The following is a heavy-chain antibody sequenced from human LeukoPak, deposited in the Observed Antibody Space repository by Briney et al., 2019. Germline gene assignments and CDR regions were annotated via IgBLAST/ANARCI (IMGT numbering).Heavy chain of an antibody. CDR1: GGSISSYY. Sequence: SETLSLTCTVSGGSISSYYWSWIRQPPGKGLEWTGYIYYNGSTNYNPSLESRVTISVDTSKNQFSLKLSSVTAADTAVYYCARNTDYWGQGTLVTVSS. J-gene: IGHJ4*02. CDR3: ARNTDY. V-gene: IGHV4-59*01. CDR2: IYYNGST.